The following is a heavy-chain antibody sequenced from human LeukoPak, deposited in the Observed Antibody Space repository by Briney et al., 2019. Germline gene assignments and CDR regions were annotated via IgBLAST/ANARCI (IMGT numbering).Heavy chain of an antibody. Sequence: GGSLRLSCAASGFTFSSYEMNWVRQAPGKGLEWVSYISRSGSTMYYADPVKGRFTISRDNAKNSLYLQMNSLRAEDTAVYYCARDPPLGYCSSSSCPHLDYWGQGTLVTVSS. CDR2: ISRSGSTM. J-gene: IGHJ4*02. CDR3: ARDPPLGYCSSSSCPHLDY. V-gene: IGHV3-48*03. CDR1: GFTFSSYE. D-gene: IGHD2-2*01.